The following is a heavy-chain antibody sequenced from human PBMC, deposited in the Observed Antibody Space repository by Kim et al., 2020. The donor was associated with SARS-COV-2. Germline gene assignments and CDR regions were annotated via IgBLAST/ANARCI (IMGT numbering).Heavy chain of an antibody. Sequence: SVKVSCKASGGTFSNFAISWVRQAPGQGLEWMGGMVPSCATAIYAHQFQGRVTITADESTNTAYMELSSLRSEDTAVYYCARDSDYYYYYGMDVWGQGTTVTVSS. CDR1: GGTFSNFA. D-gene: IGHD6-19*01. CDR3: ARDSDYYYYYGMDV. J-gene: IGHJ6*02. CDR2: MVPSCATA. V-gene: IGHV1-69*13.